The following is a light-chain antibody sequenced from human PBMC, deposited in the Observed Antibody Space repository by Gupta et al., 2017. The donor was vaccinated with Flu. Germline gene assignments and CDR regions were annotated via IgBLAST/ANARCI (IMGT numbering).Light chain of an antibody. CDR2: AAS. J-gene: IGKJ2*01. Sequence: DFQMTQSASSLSASVGDRVTVTCRDSQTRGNYLNWYQQKPGTAPNLLIYAASNLQSGVPERFSGSGSGTDFTLTISSLGPEDFAAYYCQPNCDTPCKFGQGTKVEIK. CDR1: QTRGNY. CDR3: QPNCDTPCK. V-gene: IGKV1-39*01.